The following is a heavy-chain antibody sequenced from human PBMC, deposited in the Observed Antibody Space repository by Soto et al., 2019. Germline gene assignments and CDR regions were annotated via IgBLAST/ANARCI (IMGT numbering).Heavy chain of an antibody. CDR3: ARSLSGTFYGY. Sequence: GESLKISCKASGYTFTNYWIGWVRQMPGKGLEWMGIVYPGDSDTRYSPSFQGQVTMSADKSINTAYLQWSSLKASDTAMYYCARSLSGTFYGYWGQGTLVTVSS. CDR2: VYPGDSDT. D-gene: IGHD1-26*01. V-gene: IGHV5-51*01. CDR1: GYTFTNYW. J-gene: IGHJ4*02.